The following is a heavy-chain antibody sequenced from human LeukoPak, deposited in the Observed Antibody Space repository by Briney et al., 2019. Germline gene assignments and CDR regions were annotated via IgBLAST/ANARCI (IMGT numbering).Heavy chain of an antibody. V-gene: IGHV4-34*01. CDR2: INHSGST. CDR3: ARGGKQIVVVVRKWFDP. J-gene: IGHJ5*02. D-gene: IGHD3-22*01. CDR1: GGSFSGYY. Sequence: SETLSLTCAVYGGSFSGYYWSWIRQPPGKGLEWIGEINHSGSTNYNPSLKSRVTISVDTSKNQFSLKLSSVTAADTAVYYCARGGKQIVVVVRKWFDPWGQGTLVTVSS.